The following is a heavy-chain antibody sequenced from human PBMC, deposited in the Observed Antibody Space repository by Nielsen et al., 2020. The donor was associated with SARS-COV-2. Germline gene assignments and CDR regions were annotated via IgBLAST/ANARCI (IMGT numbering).Heavy chain of an antibody. Sequence: GGSLRLSCAASGFTFSNYWMHWVRQVPGKGLVWVSRINADGSSTSYADYVKGRVIISRDNFRNTLHLQMNTLRADDTAVYFCARDRWSYFDYWGQGILVTVSS. V-gene: IGHV3-74*01. CDR3: ARDRWSYFDY. CDR1: GFTFSNYW. CDR2: INADGSST. J-gene: IGHJ4*02. D-gene: IGHD4-23*01.